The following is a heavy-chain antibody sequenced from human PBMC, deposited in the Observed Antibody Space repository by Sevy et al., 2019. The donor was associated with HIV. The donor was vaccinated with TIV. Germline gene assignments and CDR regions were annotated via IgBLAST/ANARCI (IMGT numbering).Heavy chain of an antibody. J-gene: IGHJ6*02. Sequence: GGSLRLSCAASGFTFSSYEMNWVRQAPGKGLEWVSYISSSGSTIYYADSVKGRFTISRDNAKNSLYLQMNSLRAEDTAVYYWARGNYDILTGYYINTYYYYYYGMDVWGQGTTVTVSS. D-gene: IGHD3-9*01. CDR3: ARGNYDILTGYYINTYYYYYYGMDV. V-gene: IGHV3-48*03. CDR1: GFTFSSYE. CDR2: ISSSGSTI.